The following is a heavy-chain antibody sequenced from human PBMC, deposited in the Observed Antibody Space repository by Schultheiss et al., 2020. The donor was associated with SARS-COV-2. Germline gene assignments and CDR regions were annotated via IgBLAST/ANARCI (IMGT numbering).Heavy chain of an antibody. CDR3: ARYWGNAGGYFQH. Sequence: GGSLRLSCAASGFTFSSYGMHWVRQAPGKGLEYVSAISSNGGSTYYADSVKGRFTISRDNSKNTLYLQMNSLRAEDTAVYYCARYWGNAGGYFQHWGQGTLVTVSS. CDR2: ISSNGGST. J-gene: IGHJ1*01. CDR1: GFTFSSYG. D-gene: IGHD3-16*01. V-gene: IGHV3-64*04.